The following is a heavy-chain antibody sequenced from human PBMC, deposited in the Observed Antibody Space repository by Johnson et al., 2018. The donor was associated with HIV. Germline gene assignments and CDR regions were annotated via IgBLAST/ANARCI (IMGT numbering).Heavy chain of an antibody. V-gene: IGHV3-33*01. CDR2: IRYDGYYT. CDR1: GFTSSTYG. CDR3: ARKKTAARGAFDI. Sequence: VQLVESGGGVVQPGRSLRLSCAASGFTSSTYGMYWVRQAPVKGLEWVALIRYDGYYTKSAHSVKGRFSIARDNSKNTLYLQMGSLRGEDMAVYYCARKKTAARGAFDIWGQGTMVTVSS. J-gene: IGHJ3*02. D-gene: IGHD3-10*01.